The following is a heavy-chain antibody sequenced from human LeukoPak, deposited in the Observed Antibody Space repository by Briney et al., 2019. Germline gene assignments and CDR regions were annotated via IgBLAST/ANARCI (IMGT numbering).Heavy chain of an antibody. J-gene: IGHJ4*02. CDR2: IHHSGSA. CDR3: VRGLGHSSSVY. V-gene: IGHV4-34*01. Sequence: NPSETLSLTCAVYGGSFSGYYWSWIRQPPGKGLEWIGEIHHSGSANYNPSLKSRVTISIDTSKNQFSLKLSSVTAADTAVYYCVRGLGHSSSVYWGQGTLVTVSS. CDR1: GGSFSGYY. D-gene: IGHD6-6*01.